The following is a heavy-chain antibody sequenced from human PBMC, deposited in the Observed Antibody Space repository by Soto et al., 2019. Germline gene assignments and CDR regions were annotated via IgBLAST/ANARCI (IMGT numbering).Heavy chain of an antibody. CDR1: GFTFRSFT. CDR2: ISSNSAYI. V-gene: IGHV3-21*01. Sequence: SLRLSCAASGFTFRSFTMNWVRQAPGKGLEWVSTISSNSAYIYYTDALRGRFTISRDNAKNSLHLQMNSLRAEDTAVYYCTRDASRDSSARGWFDPWGPGALVTVSS. CDR3: TRDASRDSSARGWFDP. J-gene: IGHJ5*02. D-gene: IGHD6-13*01.